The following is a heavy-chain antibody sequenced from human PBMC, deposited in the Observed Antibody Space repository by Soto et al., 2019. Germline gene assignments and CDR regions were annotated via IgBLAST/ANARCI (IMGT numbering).Heavy chain of an antibody. D-gene: IGHD6-13*01. CDR3: AKGIAAAKTEDYFDY. V-gene: IGHV3-23*01. J-gene: IGHJ4*02. CDR1: GFSFSSYA. Sequence: GGSLRLSCAASGFSFSSYAMSGVRQAPGKGLEWVSAISGSGGSTYYADSVKGRFTISRDNSKNTLYLQMNSLRAEDTAVYYCAKGIAAAKTEDYFDYWGQGTLVTVSS. CDR2: ISGSGGST.